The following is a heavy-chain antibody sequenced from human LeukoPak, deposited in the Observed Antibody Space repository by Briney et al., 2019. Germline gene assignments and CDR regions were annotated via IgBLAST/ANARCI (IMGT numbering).Heavy chain of an antibody. CDR1: GFTVSSNY. J-gene: IGHJ4*02. CDR3: AKGADYYDSSGYYSPEPFDY. V-gene: IGHV3-53*01. CDR2: IYSGGST. Sequence: PGGSLRLSCAASGFTVSSNYMNWVRQAPGKGLEWVSVIYSGGSTYYADSVKGRFTISRDNSKNTLYLQMNSLRAEDTAVYYCAKGADYYDSSGYYSPEPFDYWGQGTLVTVSS. D-gene: IGHD3-22*01.